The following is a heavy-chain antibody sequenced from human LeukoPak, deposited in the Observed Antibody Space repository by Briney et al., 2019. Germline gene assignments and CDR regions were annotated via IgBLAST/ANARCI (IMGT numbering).Heavy chain of an antibody. J-gene: IGHJ6*02. CDR2: ISSSSSYI. D-gene: IGHD1-1*01. V-gene: IGHV3-21*01. CDR1: GFTFSSYG. Sequence: GGSLRLSCAASGFTFSSYGMHWVRQAPGKGLEWVSSISSSSSYIYYADSVKGRFTISRDNAKNSLYLQMNSLRAEDTAVYYCAREYNWNDGTGYYYYYGMDVWGQGTTVTVSS. CDR3: AREYNWNDGTGYYYYYGMDV.